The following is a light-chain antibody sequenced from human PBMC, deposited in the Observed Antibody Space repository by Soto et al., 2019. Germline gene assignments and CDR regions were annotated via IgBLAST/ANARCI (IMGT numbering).Light chain of an antibody. CDR3: ASWDDSLSGSYV. CDR2: RDV. V-gene: IGLV1-47*01. CDR1: SSNIGSNY. J-gene: IGLJ1*01. Sequence: QSVLTQPPSASGTPGQRVTISCSGSSSNIGSNYVYWYQQLPGTAPKLLMYRDVKRPSGVPDRFSGSKSGTSASLAISGLRSEDEADYYCASWDDSLSGSYVFGTGTKV.